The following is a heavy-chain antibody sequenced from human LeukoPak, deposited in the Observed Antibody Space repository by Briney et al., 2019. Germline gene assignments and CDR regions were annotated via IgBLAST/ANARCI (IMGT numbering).Heavy chain of an antibody. CDR3: ARGGYRYEY. CDR1: GFTVSSNY. Sequence: PGGSLRLSCAASGFTVSSNYMSWVRQAPGKGLEWVANIKEDGSEKKYYEDSVKGRFTISRDNTKKSLYLQMNSLRAEDTAMYYCARGGYRYEYWGQGTLVTVSS. D-gene: IGHD5-12*01. CDR2: IKEDGSEKK. V-gene: IGHV3-7*04. J-gene: IGHJ4*02.